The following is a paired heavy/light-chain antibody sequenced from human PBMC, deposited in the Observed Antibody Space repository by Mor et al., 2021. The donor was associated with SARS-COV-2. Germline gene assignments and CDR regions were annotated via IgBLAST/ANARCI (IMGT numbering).Light chain of an antibody. V-gene: IGLV3-1*01. Sequence: SYELTQPPSVSVSPGQTASITCSGDKLGDKYTYWYQQKPGQSPVLVIYQHNKRPSGIPERFSGSNSGNTATLTISGTQAMDEADYYCQAWDSSTYVFGTGTKVTVL. CDR1: KLGDKY. CDR2: QHN. CDR3: QAWDSSTYV. J-gene: IGLJ1*01.
Heavy chain of an antibody. Sequence: EVQLVESGGGLVQPGGSLRLSCAASGFTFSSYWMHWVRQAPGKGLVWVSRINNDGSTTSYADSVKGRFTISRDNAKNTLYLQMNSLRAEDTAVYYCARVLPSSSVRSGWYGDYYYGMDVWGQGTTVTVSS. D-gene: IGHD6-19*01. CDR3: ARVLPSSSVRSGWYGDYYYGMDV. V-gene: IGHV3-74*01. CDR1: GFTFSSYW. J-gene: IGHJ6*02. CDR2: INNDGSTT.